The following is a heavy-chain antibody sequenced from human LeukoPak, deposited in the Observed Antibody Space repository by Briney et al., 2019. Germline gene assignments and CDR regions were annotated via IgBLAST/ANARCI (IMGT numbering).Heavy chain of an antibody. Sequence: PGGSLRLSCAPSGFTFSSYWMHWVRQAPGKGLVWVSRINSDGSSTSYADSVKGRFTISRDNAKNTLYLQMNSLRAEDTAVYYCARDRGSGRRNYYFDYWGQGTLVTVSS. CDR3: ARDRGSGRRNYYFDY. CDR2: INSDGSST. D-gene: IGHD3-10*01. J-gene: IGHJ4*02. CDR1: GFTFSSYW. V-gene: IGHV3-74*01.